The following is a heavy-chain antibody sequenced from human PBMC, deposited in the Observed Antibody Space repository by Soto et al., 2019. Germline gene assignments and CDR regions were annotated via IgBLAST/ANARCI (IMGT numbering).Heavy chain of an antibody. CDR2: ISSSSATI. CDR3: AREDIVGATPDY. Sequence: GGSLRLSCAASGFTFSIYGMNWVRQAPGRGLEWLSYISSSSATIYYTDSVKGRFTISRDNAKDSLYLQMSSLGEDDTAVYYCAREDIVGATPDYWGQGTLVTVSS. D-gene: IGHD1-26*01. CDR1: GFTFSIYG. J-gene: IGHJ4*02. V-gene: IGHV3-48*02.